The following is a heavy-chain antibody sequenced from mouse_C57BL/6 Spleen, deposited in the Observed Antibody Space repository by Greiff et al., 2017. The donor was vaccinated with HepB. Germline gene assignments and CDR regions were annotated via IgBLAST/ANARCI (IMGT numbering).Heavy chain of an antibody. CDR2: INPGSGGT. CDR3: ARGWDYFDY. Sequence: VKLQQSGAELVRPGTSVKVSCKASGYAFTNYLIEWVKQRPGQGLEWIGVINPGSGGTNYNEKFKGKATLTADKSSSTAYMQLSSLTSEDSAVYFCARGWDYFDYWGQGTTLTVSS. D-gene: IGHD3-3*01. J-gene: IGHJ2*01. V-gene: IGHV1-54*01. CDR1: GYAFTNYL.